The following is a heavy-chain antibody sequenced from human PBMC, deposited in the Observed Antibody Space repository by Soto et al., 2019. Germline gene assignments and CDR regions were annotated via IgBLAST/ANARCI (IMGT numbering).Heavy chain of an antibody. Sequence: PGGSLRLSCAASGFTFSSYAMHWVRQAPGKGLEWVAVIPYDGSNKYYADSVKGRFTISRDNSKNTLYLQMNSLRAEDTAVYYCARASGYPAPYSYYYYGMDVWGQGTTVTVSS. J-gene: IGHJ6*02. V-gene: IGHV3-30-3*01. CDR2: IPYDGSNK. D-gene: IGHD3-3*01. CDR3: ARASGYPAPYSYYYYGMDV. CDR1: GFTFSSYA.